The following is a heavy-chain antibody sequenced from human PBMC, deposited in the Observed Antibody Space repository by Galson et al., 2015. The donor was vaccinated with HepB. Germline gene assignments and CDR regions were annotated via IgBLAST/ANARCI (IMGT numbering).Heavy chain of an antibody. CDR2: INTRTADP. CDR1: GYSFTSYS. D-gene: IGHD3-16*01. V-gene: IGHV1-3*04. CDR3: ARDYLSWGFLDS. Sequence: SVKVSCKASGYSFTSYSIHWVRRAPGQRLEWLGWINTRTADPKYSQTFQGRLTITRDTSANTAYMELSGLRSEDTAIYYCARDYLSWGFLDSWGQGTLVTVSS. J-gene: IGHJ4*02.